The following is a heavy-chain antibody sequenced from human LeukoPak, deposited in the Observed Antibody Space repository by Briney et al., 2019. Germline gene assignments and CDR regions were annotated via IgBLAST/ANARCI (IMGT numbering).Heavy chain of an antibody. V-gene: IGHV1-2*02. CDR2: INPNSGGT. CDR3: ARAPWFGELFDY. J-gene: IGHJ4*02. Sequence: GASVKVSCKASGYTFTGYYMHWVRQAPGQGLEWMGWINPNSGGTNYAQKFQGRVTMTRDTSTNTVYMELSSLRSEDTAVYYCARAPWFGELFDYWGQGTLVTVSS. D-gene: IGHD3-10*01. CDR1: GYTFTGYY.